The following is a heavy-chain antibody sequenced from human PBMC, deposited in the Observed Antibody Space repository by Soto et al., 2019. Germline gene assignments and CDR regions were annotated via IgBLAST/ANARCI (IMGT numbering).Heavy chain of an antibody. D-gene: IGHD3-10*01. V-gene: IGHV3-23*01. CDR1: GFTFSSYA. CDR2: ISGSGGST. CDR3: AKDLTWFGEFMFDY. J-gene: IGHJ4*02. Sequence: EVQLLESGGGLVQPGGSVRLSCAASGFTFSSYAKSWVRQAPGKGLEWVSAISGSGGSTYYADSVKGRFTISRDNSKNTLYLQMNSLRAEDTAVYYCAKDLTWFGEFMFDYWGQGTLVTVSS.